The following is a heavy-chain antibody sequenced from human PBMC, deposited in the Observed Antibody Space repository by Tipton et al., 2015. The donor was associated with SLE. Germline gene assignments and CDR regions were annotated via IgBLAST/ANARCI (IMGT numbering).Heavy chain of an antibody. CDR3: AREVNVVSDSDAFDI. Sequence: LRLSCTVSGGSIRSPNYFWSWVRQLPGKGLEWIGFISPSGNPHYNPSLDRRVTISIDTSKNQFSLRLRSVTAADTAVYYCAREVNVVSDSDAFDIWGQGTVVTVS. J-gene: IGHJ3*02. CDR1: GGSIRSPNYF. CDR2: ISPSGNP. V-gene: IGHV4-31*02. D-gene: IGHD2-21*01.